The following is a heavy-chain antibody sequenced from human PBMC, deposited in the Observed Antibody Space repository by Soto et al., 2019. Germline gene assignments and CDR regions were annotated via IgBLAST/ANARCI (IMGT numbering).Heavy chain of an antibody. J-gene: IGHJ4*02. CDR2: ISSSSSYT. D-gene: IGHD3-10*01. CDR3: AKEAEVRGYYSSPGY. Sequence: PGGSLRLSCAASGFTFSDYYMSWIRQAPGKGLEWVSYISSSSSYTNYADSVKGRFTISRDNAKNTLYLQMNSLRAEDTAVYYCAKEAEVRGYYSSPGYWGQGTLVTVSS. V-gene: IGHV3-11*05. CDR1: GFTFSDYY.